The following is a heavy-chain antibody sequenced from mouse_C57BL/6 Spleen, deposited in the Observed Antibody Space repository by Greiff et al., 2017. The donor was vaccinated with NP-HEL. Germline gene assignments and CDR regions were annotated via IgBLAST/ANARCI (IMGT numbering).Heavy chain of an antibody. Sequence: EVQLQQSGGGLVKPGGFLKLSCAASGFTFSDYGMHWVRQAPEKGLEWVAYISSGSSTIYYADTVKGRFTISRDNAKNTLFLQMTSLRSEDTAMYYCASQGFLNYGSSPYYFDYWGQGTTLTVSS. CDR3: ASQGFLNYGSSPYYFDY. J-gene: IGHJ2*01. CDR2: ISSGSSTI. CDR1: GFTFSDYG. D-gene: IGHD1-1*01. V-gene: IGHV5-17*01.